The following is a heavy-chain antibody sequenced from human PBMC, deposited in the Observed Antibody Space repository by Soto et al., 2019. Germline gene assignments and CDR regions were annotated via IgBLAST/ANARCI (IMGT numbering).Heavy chain of an antibody. D-gene: IGHD6-13*01. V-gene: IGHV4-31*03. CDR1: SGSLRSGDYY. CDR3: ATVRTWNRLFSSSATLFYFDY. Sequence: QVQLQESGPGLVKPSQTLSLTCTVSSGSLRSGDYYWSWIRQHPGKGLECIGTIFYRGSTYYNPYLKSRVSMSIDTSENHFSLQLSSVTAAATAVYYCATVRTWNRLFSSSATLFYFDYWGQGTLVTVSS. CDR2: IFYRGST. J-gene: IGHJ4*02.